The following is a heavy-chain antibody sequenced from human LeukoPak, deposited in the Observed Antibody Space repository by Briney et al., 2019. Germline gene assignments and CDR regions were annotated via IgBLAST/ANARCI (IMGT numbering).Heavy chain of an antibody. CDR1: GYSISSGYY. CDR3: ARLSSSWYQDWYFDL. J-gene: IGHJ2*01. CDR2: IYHSGST. V-gene: IGHV4-38-2*02. Sequence: SETLSLTCTVSGYSISSGYYWGWIRQPPGKGLEWIGSIYHSGSTYYNPSLKSRVSMSVDTSKKQFSLKLSSVTAADTAVYYCARLSSSWYQDWYFDLWGRGTLVTVSS. D-gene: IGHD6-13*01.